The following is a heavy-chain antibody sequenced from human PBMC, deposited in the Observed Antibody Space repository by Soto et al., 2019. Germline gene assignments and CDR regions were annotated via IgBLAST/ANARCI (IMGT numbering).Heavy chain of an antibody. CDR2: TYYRSKWYN. J-gene: IGHJ6*02. Sequence: KQSQTLSLTCAISGDSVSSNSAAWNWIRQSPSRGLEWLGRTYYRSKWYNDYAVSVKSRITINPDTSKNQFSLQLNSVTPEETAVYYCARDTYFSAVAGTPLGRPGGNYYYYGMDVWGQGTTVTVSS. CDR3: ARDTYFSAVAGTPLGRPGGNYYYYGMDV. CDR1: GDSVSSNSAA. D-gene: IGHD6-19*01. V-gene: IGHV6-1*01.